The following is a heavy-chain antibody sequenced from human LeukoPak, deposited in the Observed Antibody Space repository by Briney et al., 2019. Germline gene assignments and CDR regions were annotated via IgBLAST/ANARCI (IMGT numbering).Heavy chain of an antibody. V-gene: IGHV1-69*02. D-gene: IGHD2-2*01. CDR1: GGTFRSYT. CDR2: IIPILGIA. Sequence: SVKVSCTASGGTFRSYTISWVRQAPGQGLEWMGRIIPILGIANNAQKFQGRVTITADKSTSTAYMEVSSLRSEDTAVYYCARGPMRCSSTSCYQNSYYYYGMDVWGQGTTVTVSS. CDR3: ARGPMRCSSTSCYQNSYYYYGMDV. J-gene: IGHJ6*02.